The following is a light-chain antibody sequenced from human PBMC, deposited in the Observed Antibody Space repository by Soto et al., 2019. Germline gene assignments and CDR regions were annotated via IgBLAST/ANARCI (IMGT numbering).Light chain of an antibody. CDR2: AVY. J-gene: IGKJ4*01. CDR3: QQSYSVPLT. Sequence: DIQMTQSPSPLSASIGDRVTITCRASQSISNYLHLYQQKPGRAPKLLIYAVYTVQSGVPSRFSGSGSGTDFTLTINNLQPEDFATYFCQQSYSVPLTFGGGTKVEIK. CDR1: QSISNY. V-gene: IGKV1-39*01.